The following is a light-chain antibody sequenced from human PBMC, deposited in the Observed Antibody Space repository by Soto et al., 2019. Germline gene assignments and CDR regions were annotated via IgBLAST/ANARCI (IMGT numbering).Light chain of an antibody. Sequence: DIQMTQSPSSLSASVGDRVTITCRASQGISHYLAWYQQKPGKIPKLLLYAASTLQSGVPSRFSGSGSGTDFTLNISSLQPEDVATYYCQKYNSAPPTFGQGTKVEIK. CDR1: QGISHY. CDR2: AAS. J-gene: IGKJ1*01. V-gene: IGKV1-27*01. CDR3: QKYNSAPPT.